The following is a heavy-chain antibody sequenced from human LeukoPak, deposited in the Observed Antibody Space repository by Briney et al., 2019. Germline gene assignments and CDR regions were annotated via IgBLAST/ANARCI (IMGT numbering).Heavy chain of an antibody. V-gene: IGHV4-59*01. J-gene: IGHJ5*02. D-gene: IGHD5-12*01. CDR3: AREDSGNLGWFDP. CDR1: GGSINNYY. CDR2: MFYRGST. Sequence: SETLSLTCTVSGGSINNYYWNWFRQPPGKGLEWIAYMFYRGSTNYNPSLKSRVTVSLDTSKNQFSLKLSSVTAADTAVYYCAREDSGNLGWFDPWGQGTLVTVSS.